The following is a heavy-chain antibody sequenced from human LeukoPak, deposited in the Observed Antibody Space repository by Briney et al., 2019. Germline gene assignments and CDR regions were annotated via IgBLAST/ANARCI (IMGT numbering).Heavy chain of an antibody. CDR1: VGSISSYY. J-gene: IGHJ4*02. D-gene: IGHD6-13*01. CDR2: IYYCGST. V-gene: IGHV4-59*01. CDR3: ARVSSGYSSREFDY. Sequence: SETLSLPCTVSVGSISSYYGSCLRQPRGKGLEWIVYIYYCGSTNYNPSLKSRVTILVDTCKNQFSLKLSSVAAAGPAGYYFARVSSGYSSREFDYWGQGTLVTVSS.